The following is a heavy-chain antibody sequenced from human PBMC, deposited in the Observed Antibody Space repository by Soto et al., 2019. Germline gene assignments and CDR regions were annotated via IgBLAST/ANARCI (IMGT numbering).Heavy chain of an antibody. V-gene: IGHV4-39*01. CDR3: ARHAGYSGYDFYWFDP. J-gene: IGHJ5*02. CDR1: GGSISSSSYY. CDR2: IYYSGST. Sequence: QLQLQESGPGLVKPSETLSLTCTVSGGSISSSSYYWGWIRQPPGKGLEWIGSIYYSGSTYYNPFPKSGVAMSVDTSKSHFSLKLGSVTAADTAVYYCARHAGYSGYDFYWFDPWGQGTLVTVSS. D-gene: IGHD5-12*01.